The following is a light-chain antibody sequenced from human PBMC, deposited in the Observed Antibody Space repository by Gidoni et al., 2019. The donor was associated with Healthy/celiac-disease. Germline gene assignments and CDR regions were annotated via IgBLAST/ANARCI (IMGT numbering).Light chain of an antibody. J-gene: IGKJ5*01. V-gene: IGKV3D-20*01. Sequence: IVSTQSRATPSLSPGDRATMSCRARQSVSSSYVAWYQQNPGLAPRLLIYEASSRATGIPDRFSGSGSGTDFTLTISRLEPEDVAVYYCQQDGSSPITFGQGTRLEIK. CDR3: QQDGSSPIT. CDR1: QSVSSSY. CDR2: EAS.